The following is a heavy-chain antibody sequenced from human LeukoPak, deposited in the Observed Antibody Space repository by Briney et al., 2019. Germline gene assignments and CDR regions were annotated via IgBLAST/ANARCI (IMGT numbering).Heavy chain of an antibody. V-gene: IGHV4-59*01. CDR1: GGSISSYY. J-gene: IGHJ3*02. Sequence: SETLSLTCTVSGGSISSYYWSWIRQPPGKGLEWIGYIYYSGSTNYNPSLKSRVTISADTSKNQFSLKLSSVTAADTAVYYCARVYGDYVLDAFDIWGQGTMVTVSS. CDR2: IYYSGST. D-gene: IGHD4-17*01. CDR3: ARVYGDYVLDAFDI.